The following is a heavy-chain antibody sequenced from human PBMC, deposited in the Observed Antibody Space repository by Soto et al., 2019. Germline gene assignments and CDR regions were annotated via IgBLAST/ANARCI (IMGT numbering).Heavy chain of an antibody. J-gene: IGHJ6*02. Sequence: SETLSLTCTVSGGSVSSGSYYWSWIRQPPGKGLEWIGYIYDSGSTNYNPSLKSRVTISVDTSKNHFSLKLSSVTAADTAVYYCASDHPEYYYYGMDVWGQGTTVTVSS. CDR1: GGSVSSGSYY. V-gene: IGHV4-61*03. CDR3: ASDHPEYYYYGMDV. CDR2: IYDSGST.